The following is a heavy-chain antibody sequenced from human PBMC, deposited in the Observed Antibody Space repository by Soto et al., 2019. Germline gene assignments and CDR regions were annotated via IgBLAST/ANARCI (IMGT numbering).Heavy chain of an antibody. Sequence: WLGWIRQPPGKGLEWIGYIYYSGTTYYNPSLKSRVTMSVDKSKNQFSLKLSSVTAADTAVYYCASAVAGTHYYGMDVWGQETTVTVSS. J-gene: IGHJ6*02. CDR2: IYYSGTT. D-gene: IGHD6-19*01. CDR1: W. CDR3: ASAVAGTHYYGMDV. V-gene: IGHV4-28*01.